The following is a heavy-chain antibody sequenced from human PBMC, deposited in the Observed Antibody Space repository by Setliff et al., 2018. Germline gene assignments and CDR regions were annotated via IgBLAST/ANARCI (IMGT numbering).Heavy chain of an antibody. V-gene: IGHV1-69*05. CDR2: TIPIFGTT. D-gene: IGHD5-18*01. Sequence: AASVKVSCKASGGTFSSYGISWVRQAPGQGLEWMGGTIPIFGTTNYAQKFQGRVTIITDESTSTAYMELSSLTSADTAVYYCAREGVDTRSSTDYRYYMDVWGKGTTVTVSS. CDR3: AREGVDTRSSTDYRYYMDV. CDR1: GGTFSSYG. J-gene: IGHJ6*03.